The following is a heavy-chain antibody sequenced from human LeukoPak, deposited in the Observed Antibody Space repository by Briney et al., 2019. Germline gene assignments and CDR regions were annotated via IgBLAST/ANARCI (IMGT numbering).Heavy chain of an antibody. D-gene: IGHD2-21*02. Sequence: ASVKVSCKASGYTFAIYGISWVRQAPGQGLEWMAWISPYDGDTNYAQNFEGRVTMTTETYTSTAYMELRSLRSDDTAIYYCARDYCTRGGDCYKEDLFDPWGQGTLVTVSS. V-gene: IGHV1-18*01. CDR2: ISPYDGDT. CDR3: ARDYCTRGGDCYKEDLFDP. CDR1: GYTFAIYG. J-gene: IGHJ5*02.